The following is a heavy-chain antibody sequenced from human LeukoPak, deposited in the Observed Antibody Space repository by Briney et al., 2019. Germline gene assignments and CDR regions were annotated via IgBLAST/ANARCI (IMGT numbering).Heavy chain of an antibody. V-gene: IGHV3-30*02. CDR2: IRYDGSKK. CDR1: GFTFSSYG. Sequence: PGGSLRLSCAASGFTFSSYGMHWVRQAPGKGLEWVAFIRYDGSKKSYVDSAKGRSTISRDNSKNTLYLQMNSLRAEDTAVYYCAKEGEETTSSSYVDVWGKGTTVTVSS. J-gene: IGHJ6*03. CDR3: AKEGEETTSSSYVDV. D-gene: IGHD6-6*01.